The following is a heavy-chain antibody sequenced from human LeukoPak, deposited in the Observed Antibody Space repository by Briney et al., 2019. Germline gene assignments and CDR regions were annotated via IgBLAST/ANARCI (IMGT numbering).Heavy chain of an antibody. CDR3: APLRGGDVYFDY. CDR1: GFSLSTSGVG. D-gene: IGHD3-10*01. J-gene: IGHJ4*02. Sequence: SGPTLVKPTQTLTLTCTFSGFSLSTSGVGVGWIRQPPGKALEWLALIYWDDDKRYSPSLKSRLTITKDTSKNQVVLTITNMDPVDTATYYCAPLRGGDVYFDYWGQGTLVTVSS. V-gene: IGHV2-5*02. CDR2: IYWDDDK.